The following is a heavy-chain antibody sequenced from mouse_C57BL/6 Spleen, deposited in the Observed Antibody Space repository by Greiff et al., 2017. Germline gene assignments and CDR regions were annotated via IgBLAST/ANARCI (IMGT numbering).Heavy chain of an antibody. V-gene: IGHV1-55*01. CDR2: IYPGSGST. J-gene: IGHJ4*01. CDR3: ARDDYDGPYYYAMDY. CDR1: GYTFTSYW. Sequence: VQLQQPGAELVKPGASVKMSCKASGYTFTSYWITWVKQRPGQGLEWIGDIYPGSGSTNYNEKFKSKATLTVDTSSSTAYMQLSSLTSEDSAVYYCARDDYDGPYYYAMDYWGQGTSVTVSS. D-gene: IGHD2-4*01.